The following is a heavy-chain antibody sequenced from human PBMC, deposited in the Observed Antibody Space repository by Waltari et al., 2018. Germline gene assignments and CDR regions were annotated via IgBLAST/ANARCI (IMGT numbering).Heavy chain of an antibody. J-gene: IGHJ1*01. CDR1: GSNFFDQY. V-gene: IGHV1-69-2*01. D-gene: IGHD3-22*01. CDR3: ATDVSPKNVVTRPFES. CDR2: IDPEDDET. Sequence: EVQLVQSGPEVREPGTSVKISCKTSGSNFFDQYLHRVKKSPGKGPEWVGLIDPEDDETIYPDRFRGRVIMSADTSTDTAYLEIETLRSEDTAIYYCATDVSPKNVVTRPFESWGQGTLVTVSS.